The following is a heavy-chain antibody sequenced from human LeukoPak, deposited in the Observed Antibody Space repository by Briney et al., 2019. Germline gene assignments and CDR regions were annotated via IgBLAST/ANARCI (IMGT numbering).Heavy chain of an antibody. V-gene: IGHV1-2*02. CDR2: INPNSGGT. D-gene: IGHD6-19*01. CDR1: GYTFTGYY. Sequence: ASVTVSCKASGYTFTGYYMHWVRQAPGQGLEWMGWINPNSGGTNYAQKFQGRVTMTRDTSISTAYMELSRLRPDDTAVYYCARDSHASGWYNYWGQGTLVTVSS. J-gene: IGHJ4*02. CDR3: ARDSHASGWYNY.